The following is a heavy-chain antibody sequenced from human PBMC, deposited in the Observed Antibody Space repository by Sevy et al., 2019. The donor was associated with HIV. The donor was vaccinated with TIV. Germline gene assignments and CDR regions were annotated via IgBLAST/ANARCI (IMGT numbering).Heavy chain of an antibody. CDR2: IYYSGST. CDR3: ARAQTEYSSSSFDY. V-gene: IGHV4-31*03. CDR1: GGSISSGGYY. Sequence: SETLSLTCTVSGGSISSGGYYWSWIRQHPGKGLEWIGYIYYSGSTYYNPSLKSRVTISVDTSKNQFSLKLSSVTAADTAVYYCARAQTEYSSSSFDYWGQGTLVTVS. D-gene: IGHD6-6*01. J-gene: IGHJ4*02.